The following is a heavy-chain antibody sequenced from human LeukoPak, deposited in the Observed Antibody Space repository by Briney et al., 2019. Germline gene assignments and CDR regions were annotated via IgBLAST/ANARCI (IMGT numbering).Heavy chain of an antibody. D-gene: IGHD3-3*01. CDR1: GFTFSENW. J-gene: IGHJ4*02. Sequence: PGGPLRLSCVASGFTFSENWMTWVRQAPGKGQEWVANINQDGRELYYVDSVKGRFTISRDNAKNSLHLQMSSLRAEDTAVYYCARGVYYLDYWGQGTLVTVSS. CDR2: INQDGREL. V-gene: IGHV3-7*04. CDR3: ARGVYYLDY.